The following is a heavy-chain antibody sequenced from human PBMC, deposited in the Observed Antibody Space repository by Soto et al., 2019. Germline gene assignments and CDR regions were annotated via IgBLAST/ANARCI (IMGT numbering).Heavy chain of an antibody. CDR3: AMVDVYVTPSPQDV. CDR1: GYSFTRYG. V-gene: IGHV1-18*01. Sequence: GASVKVSCKASGYSFTRYGIAWARQAPGQGLEWMGWINTYNGNTNYAQNHQGRVTLTTDTSTSTAYIVLTSLRSNDTAIYYCAMVDVYVTPSPQDVWGQGTTVTVSS. D-gene: IGHD3-16*01. CDR2: INTYNGNT. J-gene: IGHJ6*02.